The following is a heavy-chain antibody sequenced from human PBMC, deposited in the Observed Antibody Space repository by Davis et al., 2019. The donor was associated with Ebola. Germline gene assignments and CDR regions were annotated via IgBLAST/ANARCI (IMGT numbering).Heavy chain of an antibody. D-gene: IGHD3-10*01. V-gene: IGHV3-33*06. CDR2: IWYDGSNK. J-gene: IGHJ4*02. CDR3: AKGHYGSGTLFDY. Sequence: LSLTCAASGFPFSSYGMHWVRQAPGKGLEWVAVIWYDGSNKYYADSVKGRFTISRDNSKNTLYLQMNSLRAEDTAVYYCAKGHYGSGTLFDYWGQGTLVTVSS. CDR1: GFPFSSYG.